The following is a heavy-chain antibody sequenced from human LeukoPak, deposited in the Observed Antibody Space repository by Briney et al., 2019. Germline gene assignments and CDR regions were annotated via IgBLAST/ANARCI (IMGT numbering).Heavy chain of an antibody. CDR3: ARGRGTTMVRGAITNYFDL. CDR1: GYTFTAHY. J-gene: IGHJ2*01. Sequence: ASVKVSCRASGYTFTAHYIHWVRQAPGQGLEWMGWIDPNSGGTNYAQKFLGSVTMTGDTSINTAFMELSRLRSDDTAIYYCARGRGTTMVRGAITNYFDLWGRGSPVTVSS. CDR2: IDPNSGGT. D-gene: IGHD3-10*01. V-gene: IGHV1-2*02.